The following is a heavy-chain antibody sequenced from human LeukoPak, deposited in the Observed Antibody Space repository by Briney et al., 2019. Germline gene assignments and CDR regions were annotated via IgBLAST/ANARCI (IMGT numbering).Heavy chain of an antibody. Sequence: SETLSLTCTVPGGSISSGSYYWSWIRQPAGKGLEWIGRIYTSGSTNYNPSLKSRVTIPVDTSKNQFSLKLSSVTAADTAVYYCARFSSYYDSSGYSRYYFDYWGQGTLVTVSS. CDR1: GGSISSGSYY. D-gene: IGHD3-22*01. V-gene: IGHV4-61*02. CDR3: ARFSSYYDSSGYSRYYFDY. CDR2: IYTSGST. J-gene: IGHJ4*02.